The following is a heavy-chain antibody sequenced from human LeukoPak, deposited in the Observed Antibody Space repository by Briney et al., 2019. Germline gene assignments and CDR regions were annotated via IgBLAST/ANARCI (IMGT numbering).Heavy chain of an antibody. CDR3: AKGSRGPFDY. V-gene: IGHV3-74*01. J-gene: IGHJ4*02. CDR2: INSDGGTT. D-gene: IGHD2-15*01. Sequence: GGSLRLSCGASGFTFGTYWMHWVRQAPGKGLVWVSGINSDGGTTTYADSVKGRFTISRDNSKNTLYPQMNSLRAEDTAVYYCAKGSRGPFDYWGQGTLVTVSS. CDR1: GFTFGTYW.